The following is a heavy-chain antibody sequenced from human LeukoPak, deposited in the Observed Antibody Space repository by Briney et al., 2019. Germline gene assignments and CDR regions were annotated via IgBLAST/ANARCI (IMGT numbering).Heavy chain of an antibody. CDR2: IYYSGST. V-gene: IGHV4-39*07. CDR1: GGSISSSSYY. J-gene: IGHJ5*02. D-gene: IGHD6-13*01. CDR3: ARGGRRDSTPPYSSSWYGNWFDP. Sequence: SETLSLTCTVSGGSISSSSYYWGWIRQPPGKGLEWIGSIYYSGSTYYNPSLKSRVTISVDTSKNQFSLKLSSVTAADTAVYYCARGGRRDSTPPYSSSWYGNWFDPWGQGTLVTVSS.